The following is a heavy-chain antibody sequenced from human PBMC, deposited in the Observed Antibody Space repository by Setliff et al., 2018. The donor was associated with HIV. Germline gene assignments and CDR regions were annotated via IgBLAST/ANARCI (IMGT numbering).Heavy chain of an antibody. CDR3: ARAFGYHVFGSGYSGDAFDI. CDR1: GFTFSNYA. V-gene: IGHV3-23*01. J-gene: IGHJ3*02. CDR2: VSGSGDSA. Sequence: GGSLRLSCAASGFTFSNYAMGWVRQAPGEGLEWVSTVSGSGDSAYYSDSVKGRFTISRDNPKNTLYLQMNSLTAEDTAVYYCARAFGYHVFGSGYSGDAFDIWGQGTLVTVSS. D-gene: IGHD3-3*01.